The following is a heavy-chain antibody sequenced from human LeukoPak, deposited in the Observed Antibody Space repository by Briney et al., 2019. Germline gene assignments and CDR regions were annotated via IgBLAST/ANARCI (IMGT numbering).Heavy chain of an antibody. CDR1: GFSFSSLE. V-gene: IGHV3-48*03. D-gene: IGHD6-25*01. Sequence: PGGSLRLSCAASGFSFSSLEMNWVRRAPGKGLEWVSCISSSGSTIYYADSVRGRFTISRDNAKNSLYLQMNSLRAEDTAAYYCATTIAATDTRYFDYWGQGTLVTVSS. CDR3: ATTIAATDTRYFDY. J-gene: IGHJ4*02. CDR2: ISSSGSTI.